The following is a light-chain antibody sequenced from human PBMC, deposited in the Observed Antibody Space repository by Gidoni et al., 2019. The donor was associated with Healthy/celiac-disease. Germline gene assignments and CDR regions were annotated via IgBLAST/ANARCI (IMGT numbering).Light chain of an antibody. CDR2: DDS. CDR3: QVWDSSSDHLVV. CDR1: NIGSKS. Sequence: SSVLTQPPSVSVAPGQTARITCGGNNIGSKSVHWYQQKPGQAPVLVVYDDSDRPSGIPERLSGSNSGKTATLTISRVEAGDEDDYYCQVWDSSSDHLVVFGGGTKLTVL. J-gene: IGLJ2*01. V-gene: IGLV3-21*02.